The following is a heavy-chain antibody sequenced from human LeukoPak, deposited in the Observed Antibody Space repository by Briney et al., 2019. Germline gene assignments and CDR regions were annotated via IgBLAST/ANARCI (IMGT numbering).Heavy chain of an antibody. J-gene: IGHJ4*02. CDR2: ISAYSGNT. D-gene: IGHD6-13*01. V-gene: IGHV1-18*01. CDR1: GYTFTSYG. CDR3: AREMYSSRAGSY. Sequence: ASVKVSCKASGYTFTSYGISWVRQAPGQGLEWMGWISAYSGNTNYAQKLQGRVTMTTDTSTSTTYMELRSLRSDDTAVYYCAREMYSSRAGSYWGQGTLVTVSS.